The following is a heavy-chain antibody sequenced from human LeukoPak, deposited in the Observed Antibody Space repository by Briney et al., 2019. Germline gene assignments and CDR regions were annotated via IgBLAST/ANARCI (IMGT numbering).Heavy chain of an antibody. D-gene: IGHD3-3*01. J-gene: IGHJ5*02. CDR2: IYPGDSDT. V-gene: IGHV5-51*01. CDR1: GYSFTSYW. Sequence: GASLKISCKGSGYSFTSYWIGWVRQMPGKGLEWMGIIYPGDSDTRYSPSFQGQVTISADKSISTAYLQWSSLKASDTAMYYCARQRGITIFGVALGGFDPWGQGTLVTVSS. CDR3: ARQRGITIFGVALGGFDP.